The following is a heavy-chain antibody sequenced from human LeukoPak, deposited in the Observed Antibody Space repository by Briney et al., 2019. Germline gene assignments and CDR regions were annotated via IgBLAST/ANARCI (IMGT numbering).Heavy chain of an antibody. CDR3: ARGVEYYYDSSGYYGRDDAFDI. J-gene: IGHJ3*02. V-gene: IGHV3-21*01. Sequence: GGSLRLSRAASGFTLSTYSMNWVRQAPGKGLEWVSSITSPVGRMYYADPLKGRITISRDNAKNTLYLQMNGLRAEDTAVYYCARGVEYYYDSSGYYGRDDAFDIWGQGTLVTVSS. CDR1: GFTLSTYS. CDR2: ITSPVGRM. D-gene: IGHD3-22*01.